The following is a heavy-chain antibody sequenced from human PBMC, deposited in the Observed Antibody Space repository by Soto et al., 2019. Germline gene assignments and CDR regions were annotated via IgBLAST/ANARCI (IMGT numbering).Heavy chain of an antibody. CDR3: ARAIYGDRTYNWFDP. CDR1: GGSFSGYY. Sequence: SETLSLTCAVYGGSFSGYYLSWIRQPPGKGLEWIGEINHSGSTNYNPSLKSRVTISVDTSKNQFSLKLSSVTAADTAVYYCARAIYGDRTYNWFDPWGQGTLVTVSS. V-gene: IGHV4-34*01. CDR2: INHSGST. J-gene: IGHJ5*02. D-gene: IGHD4-17*01.